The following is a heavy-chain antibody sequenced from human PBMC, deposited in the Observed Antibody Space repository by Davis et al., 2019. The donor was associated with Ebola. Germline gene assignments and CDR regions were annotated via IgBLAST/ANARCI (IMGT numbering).Heavy chain of an antibody. J-gene: IGHJ4*02. CDR3: ARATVANY. V-gene: IGHV3-30*04. CDR1: GFTFSSYA. D-gene: IGHD4-23*01. Sequence: GESLKISCAASGFTFSSYAMHWVRQAPGKGLEWVAVISYDGSNKYYADSVKGRFTISRDNSKNTLYLQMNSLRAEDTAVYYCARATVANYWGQGTLVTVSS. CDR2: ISYDGSNK.